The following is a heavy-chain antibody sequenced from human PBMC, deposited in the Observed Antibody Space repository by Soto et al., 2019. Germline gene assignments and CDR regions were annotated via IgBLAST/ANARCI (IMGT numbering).Heavy chain of an antibody. CDR2: INPDGGST. D-gene: IGHD2-21*01. V-gene: IGHV1-46*01. CDR3: ARSLLQGDF. Sequence: QVQLVQSGAEVKKPGASVKISCKASGYTFIHYYIPWVRQAPGQGLEWMAIINPDGGSTNYAQKVQGRVTVTSDSSTTTVSMELNSLESDDTAVYFCARSLLQGDFWGQGTLVTVSS. CDR1: GYTFIHYY. J-gene: IGHJ4*02.